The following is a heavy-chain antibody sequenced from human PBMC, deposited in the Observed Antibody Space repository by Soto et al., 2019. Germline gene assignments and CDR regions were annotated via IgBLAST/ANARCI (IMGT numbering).Heavy chain of an antibody. CDR2: ISSSSTNI. V-gene: IGHV3-21*04. CDR3: ARKRTIAVAHDAFDI. J-gene: IGHJ3*02. Sequence: GGSLRLSCAASGFTFSDYTMNWVRQAPGKGLEWVSSISSSSTNIYYADSVKGRFTISRDNAKNSLYLQMNSLRAEDTAVYYWARKRTIAVAHDAFDIWGQGTMVTVSS. D-gene: IGHD6-19*01. CDR1: GFTFSDYT.